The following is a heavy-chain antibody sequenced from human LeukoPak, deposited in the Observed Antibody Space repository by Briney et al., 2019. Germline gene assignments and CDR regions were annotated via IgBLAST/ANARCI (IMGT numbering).Heavy chain of an antibody. CDR1: GFTFNSYW. D-gene: IGHD3-10*01. V-gene: IGHV3-7*01. Sequence: PGGSLRLSCATSGFTFNSYWMSWLRQAPGKGLEWVANMKPDGREIYYVDSVKGRFTISRDNAKNSLYLEMNSLRAEDTAVYYCARGEYYYVSGGFDPWGQGTLVTVSS. CDR2: MKPDGREI. J-gene: IGHJ5*02. CDR3: ARGEYYYVSGGFDP.